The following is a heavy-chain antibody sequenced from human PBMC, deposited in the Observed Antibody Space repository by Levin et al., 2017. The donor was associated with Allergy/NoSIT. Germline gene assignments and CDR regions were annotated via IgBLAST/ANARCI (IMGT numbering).Heavy chain of an antibody. Sequence: PGGSLRLSCAASGFTFSSYGMHWVRQAPGKGLEWVAVISYDGSNKYYADSVKGRFTISRDNSKSTLYLQMNSLRAEDTAVYYCANTYYYDSSGYYYGYYYYGMDGWGQGTTVTVSS. CDR3: ANTYYYDSSGYYYGYYYYGMDG. CDR2: ISYDGSNK. CDR1: GFTFSSYG. V-gene: IGHV3-30*18. J-gene: IGHJ6*02. D-gene: IGHD3-22*01.